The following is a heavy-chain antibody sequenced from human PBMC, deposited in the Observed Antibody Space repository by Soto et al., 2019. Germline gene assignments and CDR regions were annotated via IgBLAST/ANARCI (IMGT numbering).Heavy chain of an antibody. Sequence: VQLVQSGAEVKKPGASVKVSCKASGYTFTSYAMHWVRQAPGQRLEWMGWINAGNGNTKYSQKFQGRVTITRDTSASTAYMELSSLRSEDTAVYYCARDTYYYGSGSYGAFDIWGQGTMVTVSS. CDR3: ARDTYYYGSGSYGAFDI. J-gene: IGHJ3*02. D-gene: IGHD3-10*01. V-gene: IGHV1-3*01. CDR1: GYTFTSYA. CDR2: INAGNGNT.